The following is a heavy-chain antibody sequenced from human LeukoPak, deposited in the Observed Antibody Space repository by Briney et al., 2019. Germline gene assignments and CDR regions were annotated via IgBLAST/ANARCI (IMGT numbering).Heavy chain of an antibody. CDR2: IIPMVDSA. D-gene: IGHD6-6*01. CDR3: ARVRQYSSWNFDY. J-gene: IGHJ4*02. V-gene: IGHV1-69*06. Sequence: SVKVSCKVSGGTFSNNVINWIRQAHGQGLEWMGGIIPMVDSANYGQKFQGRVTITADISTTTAYLELSSLRYEDTAMYYCARVRQYSSWNFDYWGQGTLVTVSS. CDR1: GGTFSNNV.